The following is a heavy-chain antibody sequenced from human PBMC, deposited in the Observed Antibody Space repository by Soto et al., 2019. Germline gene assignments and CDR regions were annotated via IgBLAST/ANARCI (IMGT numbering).Heavy chain of an antibody. CDR1: VGSFSAWY. CDR2: ITHSGRT. CDR3: ARHNWFDP. J-gene: IGHJ5*02. V-gene: IGHV4-34*01. Sequence: QVHLQQWGAGLLKPSETLSLTCAVYVGSFSAWYWSWIRQPPGKGLEWIGEITHSGRTKYNPSLESRVTISVDTFKKQFSLNMSSVTAADTAVYYCARHNWFDPWGQGTLVTVSS.